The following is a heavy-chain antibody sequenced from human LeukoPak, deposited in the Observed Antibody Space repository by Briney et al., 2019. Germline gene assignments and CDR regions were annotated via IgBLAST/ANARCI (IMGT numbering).Heavy chain of an antibody. Sequence: SETLSLTCTVSGGSISSSSYYWGWIRQPPGKGLEWIGSIYYSGSTYYNPSLKSRVTISVDTSKNQFSLKLSSVTAADTAVYYCARSLRMIVTAIWDWFDPWGQGTLVTVSS. CDR1: GGSISSSSYY. CDR2: IYYSGST. V-gene: IGHV4-39*07. J-gene: IGHJ5*02. D-gene: IGHD3-22*01. CDR3: ARSLRMIVTAIWDWFDP.